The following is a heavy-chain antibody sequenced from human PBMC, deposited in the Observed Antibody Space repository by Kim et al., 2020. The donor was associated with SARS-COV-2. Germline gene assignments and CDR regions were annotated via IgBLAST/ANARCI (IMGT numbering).Heavy chain of an antibody. Sequence: STYYHPSLKSRVTISVDTSKNQFSLNLSSVTAADTAVYYCDGRDGYNYDYWGQGTLVTVSS. D-gene: IGHD5-12*01. V-gene: IGHV4-39*07. CDR2: ST. J-gene: IGHJ4*02. CDR3: DGRDGYNYDY.